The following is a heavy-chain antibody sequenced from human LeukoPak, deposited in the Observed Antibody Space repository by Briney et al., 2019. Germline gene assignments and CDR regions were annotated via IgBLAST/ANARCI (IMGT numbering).Heavy chain of an antibody. Sequence: GGSLRLFCAASGFTFSSYAMSWVRQAPGKGLEWVSAISGSGGSTYYADSVKGRFTISRDNSKNTLYLQMDSLRAEDTAVYYCAKDLLAVAGYFDYWGQGTLVTVSS. D-gene: IGHD6-19*01. CDR3: AKDLLAVAGYFDY. CDR2: ISGSGGST. V-gene: IGHV3-23*01. J-gene: IGHJ4*02. CDR1: GFTFSSYA.